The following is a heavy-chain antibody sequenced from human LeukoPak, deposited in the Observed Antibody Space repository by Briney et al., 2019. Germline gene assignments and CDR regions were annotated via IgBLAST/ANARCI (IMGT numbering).Heavy chain of an antibody. Sequence: GESLKISCKASGSSFTNYWIAWVRQLPGKGLEWMGILYPGDSDARYSPSFQGQVTTSADKSISTAYLQWSSLKASDSAIYYCARQSPAGSGGYYYYMDVWAKGTTVTVS. J-gene: IGHJ6*03. V-gene: IGHV5-51*01. D-gene: IGHD3-10*01. CDR2: LYPGDSDA. CDR3: ARQSPAGSGGYYYYMDV. CDR1: GSSFTNYW.